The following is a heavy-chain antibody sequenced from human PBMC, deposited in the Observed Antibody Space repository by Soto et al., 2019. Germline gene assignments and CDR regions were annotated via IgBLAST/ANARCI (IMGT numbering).Heavy chain of an antibody. CDR3: ARVTTFYDILTSSYALNYFDY. V-gene: IGHV3-53*01. CDR1: GFTISSNY. CDR2: SYAGGNP. Sequence: GGSLRLSCAASGFTISSNYMSWVCKGQGKGLEWVSISYAGGNPYYPASVKGRFPTSSDNSKNTLFRQINNLRAEDTAFYYCARVTTFYDILTSSYALNYFDYWGQGPRATVS. J-gene: IGHJ4*02. D-gene: IGHD3-9*01.